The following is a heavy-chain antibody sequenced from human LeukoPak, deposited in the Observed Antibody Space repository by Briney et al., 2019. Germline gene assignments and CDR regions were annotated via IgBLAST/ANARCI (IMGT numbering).Heavy chain of an antibody. J-gene: IGHJ3*02. CDR1: GFTFDDYA. Sequence: GGSLRLSCAASGFTFDDYAMHWVRQAPGKGLEWVSGISWNSGSIGYADSVKGRFTISRDNAKNSLYLQMNSLRAEDTALYYCAKERWELLDHDAFDIWGQGTMVTVSS. CDR3: AKERWELLDHDAFDI. CDR2: ISWNSGSI. V-gene: IGHV3-9*01. D-gene: IGHD1-26*01.